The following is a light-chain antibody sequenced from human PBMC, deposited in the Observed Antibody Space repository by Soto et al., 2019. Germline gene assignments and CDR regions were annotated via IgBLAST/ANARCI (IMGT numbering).Light chain of an antibody. J-gene: IGKJ1*01. CDR1: QSVTYH. V-gene: IGKV3-11*01. CDR3: QQRYNWPPWT. CDR2: DTS. Sequence: EIVLTQSPGTLSLSPGARAPLSCRASQSVTYHLAWYQQKPGQPPRLLIYDTSNRATGIPARFSGSGSGTDFTLTISSLEPEDFAVYYCQQRYNWPPWTFGPGTKVDIK.